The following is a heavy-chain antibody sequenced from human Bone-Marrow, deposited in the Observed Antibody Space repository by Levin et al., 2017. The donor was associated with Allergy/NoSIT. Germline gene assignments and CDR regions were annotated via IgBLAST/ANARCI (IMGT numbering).Heavy chain of an antibody. Sequence: PSQTLSLTCPVSGGSIRGYYWNWIRQPPGKGLEWMGSVSESGSIDYNPSLKSRVTISVDTSRNQFSLSLTSVTPADTAVYFCARGGDYGDYVRSYWYFDLWGRGTLVTVSA. J-gene: IGHJ2*01. CDR2: VSESGSI. V-gene: IGHV4-59*01. CDR1: GGSIRGYY. CDR3: ARGGDYGDYVRSYWYFDL. D-gene: IGHD4-17*01.